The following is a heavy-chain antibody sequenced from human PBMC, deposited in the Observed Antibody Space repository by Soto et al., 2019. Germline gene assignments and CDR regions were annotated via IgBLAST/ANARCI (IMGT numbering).Heavy chain of an antibody. CDR3: AKDFGYDFWSGYYGMDV. CDR1: GFTFSSYG. J-gene: IGHJ6*02. Sequence: QVQLVESGGGVVQPGRSLRLSCAASGFTFSSYGMHWVRQAPGKGLEWVAVISYDGSNKYYADSVKGRFTISRDNSKNTLYLQMNRLRAEDTAVYYCAKDFGYDFWSGYYGMDVWGQGTTVTVSS. CDR2: ISYDGSNK. V-gene: IGHV3-30*18. D-gene: IGHD3-3*01.